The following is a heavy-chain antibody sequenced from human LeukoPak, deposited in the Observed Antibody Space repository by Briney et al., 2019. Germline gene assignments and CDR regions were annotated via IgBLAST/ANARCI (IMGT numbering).Heavy chain of an antibody. D-gene: IGHD4-17*01. CDR3: ARDPAYGALDY. Sequence: GGSLRLSCAASTFTFSSDYMSWVRQTPGKGLEWVANIKPDGSEKAYGDSVKGRFSISRDNAKNSSYLQMNSLRVDDTAVYYCARDPAYGALDYWGQGILVTVSS. CDR1: TFTFSSDY. V-gene: IGHV3-7*01. J-gene: IGHJ4*02. CDR2: IKPDGSEK.